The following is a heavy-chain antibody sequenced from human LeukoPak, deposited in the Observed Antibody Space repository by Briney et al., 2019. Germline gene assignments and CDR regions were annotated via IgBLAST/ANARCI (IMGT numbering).Heavy chain of an antibody. CDR3: ASSPRGATDYYGMDV. D-gene: IGHD1-26*01. Sequence: SGESLKISCKGSGYSFTSYWIGWVRQMPGKGLEWMGIIYPGDSETRYSPSFQGQVTISADKSISTAYLQWSSLKASDTAMYYCASSPRGATDYYGMDVWGQGTTVTVSS. J-gene: IGHJ6*02. CDR2: IYPGDSET. V-gene: IGHV5-51*01. CDR1: GYSFTSYW.